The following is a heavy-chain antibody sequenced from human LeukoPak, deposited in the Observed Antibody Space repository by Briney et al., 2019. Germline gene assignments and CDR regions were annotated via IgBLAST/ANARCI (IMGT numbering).Heavy chain of an antibody. D-gene: IGHD6-19*01. Sequence: PGRSLRLSCAASGFTFSSYAMHWVRQAPGKGLEWVAVISYDGSNKYYADSVKGRFTIPRDNSKNTLYLQMNSLRAEDTAVYYCARDRGVGSSGWYGYAFDIWGQGTMVTVSS. V-gene: IGHV3-30-3*01. CDR3: ARDRGVGSSGWYGYAFDI. CDR2: ISYDGSNK. CDR1: GFTFSSYA. J-gene: IGHJ3*02.